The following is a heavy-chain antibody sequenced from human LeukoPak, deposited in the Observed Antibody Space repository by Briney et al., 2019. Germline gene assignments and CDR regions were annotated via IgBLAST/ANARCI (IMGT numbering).Heavy chain of an antibody. J-gene: IGHJ6*02. Sequence: PGASVNVSCTASENSISNYAVSWVRQAPGQGFEWMGGIIPIFGTADYAQKFQGRVTITADQSTSTTYMALSSLKSEDTATYYCTTRACHAGGCSSSFYYYYGLHFWGQGTTVSVSS. CDR1: ENSISNYA. CDR2: IIPIFGTA. V-gene: IGHV1-69*13. D-gene: IGHD3-16*01. CDR3: TTRACHAGGCSSSFYYYYGLHF.